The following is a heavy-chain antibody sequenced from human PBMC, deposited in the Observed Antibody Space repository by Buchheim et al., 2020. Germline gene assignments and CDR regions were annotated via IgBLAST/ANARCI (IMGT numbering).Heavy chain of an antibody. CDR1: GFTFSSYA. J-gene: IGHJ4*02. CDR3: ARESLGGYSYGRLDY. CDR2: ISYDGSNK. Sequence: QVQLVESGGGVVQPGRSLRLSCAASGFTFSSYAMHWVRQAPGKGLEWVAVISYDGSNKYYADSVEGRFTISRDNSKNTLYLQMNSLRAEDTAVYYCARESLGGYSYGRLDYWGQGTL. V-gene: IGHV3-30-3*01. D-gene: IGHD5-18*01.